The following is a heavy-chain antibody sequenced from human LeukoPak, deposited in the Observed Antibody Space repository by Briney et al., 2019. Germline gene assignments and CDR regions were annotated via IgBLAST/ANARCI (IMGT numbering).Heavy chain of an antibody. CDR2: IRYDGSNK. V-gene: IGHV3-30*02. J-gene: IGHJ3*02. Sequence: GGSLRLSCAASGFTFSSYAMSWVRQAPGKGLEWVAFIRYDGSNKYYADSVKGRFTISRDNSKNTLYLQMNSLRAEDTAVYYCARAYRDAFDIWGQETMVTVSS. CDR3: ARAYRDAFDI. CDR1: GFTFSSYA.